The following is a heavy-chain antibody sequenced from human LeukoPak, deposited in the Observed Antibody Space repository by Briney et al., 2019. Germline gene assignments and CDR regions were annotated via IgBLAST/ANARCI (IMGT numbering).Heavy chain of an antibody. CDR3: TRSVVRGVIIYYYGMDV. J-gene: IGHJ6*04. D-gene: IGHD3-10*01. Sequence: GSLRLSCTASGFTFGDYAMSWIGRATGKGLDWVGFIRSKACGGTTEYTASVKGRVTISRDDSKSIAYLQMNSLKTEDTAVYYCTRSVVRGVIIYYYGMDVWGKGTTVTVSS. V-gene: IGHV3-49*01. CDR2: IRSKACGGTT. CDR1: GFTFGDYA.